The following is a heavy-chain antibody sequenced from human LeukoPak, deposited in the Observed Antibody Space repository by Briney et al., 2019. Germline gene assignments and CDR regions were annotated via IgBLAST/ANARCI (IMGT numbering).Heavy chain of an antibody. CDR1: GGSISSYY. V-gene: IGHV4-59*12. Sequence: SETLSLTCTVSGGSISSYYWSWIRQPPGKGLEWIGYIYYSGSTNYNPSLKSRVTISVDTSKNQFSLKLSSVTAADTAVYYCARDKGPTHDAFDIWGQGTMVTVSS. CDR2: IYYSGST. CDR3: ARDKGPTHDAFDI. J-gene: IGHJ3*02.